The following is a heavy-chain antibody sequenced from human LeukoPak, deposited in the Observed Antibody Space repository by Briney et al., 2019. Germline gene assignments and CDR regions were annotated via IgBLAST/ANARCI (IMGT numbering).Heavy chain of an antibody. CDR2: IYSGGST. V-gene: IGHV3-66*01. CDR1: GFTVSSNY. CDR3: ARALSSGWSYAFDI. Sequence: GGSLRLSCAASGFTVSSNYMSWVRQAPGKGLEWVSVIYSGGSTYYADSVKGRFTISRDNSKNTLYLQMNSLRAEDTAVYYCARALSSGWSYAFDIWGQGTMVTVSS. J-gene: IGHJ3*02. D-gene: IGHD6-19*01.